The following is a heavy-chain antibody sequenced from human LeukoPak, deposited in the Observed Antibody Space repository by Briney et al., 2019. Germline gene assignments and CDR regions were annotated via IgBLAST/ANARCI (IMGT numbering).Heavy chain of an antibody. CDR3: AKGEYYDILTGYYGDAFDI. J-gene: IGHJ3*02. D-gene: IGHD3-9*01. CDR1: GFTFSSYA. V-gene: IGHV3-23*01. CDR2: ISGSGGST. Sequence: GGSLRLSYAASGFTFSSYAMSWVRQAPGKGLEWVSAISGSGGSTYYANSVKGRFTISRDNSKNTLYLQMNSLRAEDTAVYYCAKGEYYDILTGYYGDAFDIWGQGTMVTVSS.